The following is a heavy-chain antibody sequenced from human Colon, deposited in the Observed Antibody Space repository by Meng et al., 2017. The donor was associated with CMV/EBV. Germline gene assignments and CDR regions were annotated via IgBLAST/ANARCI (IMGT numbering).Heavy chain of an antibody. Sequence: QVQLVQSGAEWKKPGASVKGVCKASGYTFTGFYIQWVRQAPGQGLEWMGWINPKSGDTIYEQKFQGRVTMTRDTSISTVYMDLNSLRSDDTAVYFCARDLWSGSSDYFDYWGQGTLVTVSS. J-gene: IGHJ4*02. D-gene: IGHD3-3*01. V-gene: IGHV1-2*02. CDR3: ARDLWSGSSDYFDY. CDR2: INPKSGDT. CDR1: GYTFTGFY.